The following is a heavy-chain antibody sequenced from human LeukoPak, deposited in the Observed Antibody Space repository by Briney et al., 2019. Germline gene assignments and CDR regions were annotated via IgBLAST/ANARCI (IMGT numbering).Heavy chain of an antibody. CDR1: GGTFSSYA. CDR3: AREAGDHFDY. J-gene: IGHJ4*02. D-gene: IGHD7-27*01. CDR2: IIPIFGTA. V-gene: IGHV1-69*05. Sequence: GASVKVSCKASGGTFSSYAISRVRQAPGQGLEWMGGIIPIFGTANYAQKFQGRVTITTDESTSTAYMELSSLRSEDTAVYYCAREAGDHFDYWGQGTLVTVSS.